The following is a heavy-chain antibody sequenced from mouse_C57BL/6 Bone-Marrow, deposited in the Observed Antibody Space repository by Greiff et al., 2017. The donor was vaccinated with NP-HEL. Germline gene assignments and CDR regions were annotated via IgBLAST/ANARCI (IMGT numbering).Heavy chain of an antibody. D-gene: IGHD2-3*01. CDR2: INNDGSST. V-gene: IGHV5-16*01. CDR3: ARYRGYFFDY. CDR1: GFTFSDYY. Sequence: EVKLMESEGGLVQPGSSMKLSCAASGFTFSDYYMAWVRQVPEKGLEWVANINNDGSSTYYLDSLKSRFIISRDNAKNILYLHMSSLKSKDTATNYCARYRGYFFDYWGQGTTLTGSS. J-gene: IGHJ2*01.